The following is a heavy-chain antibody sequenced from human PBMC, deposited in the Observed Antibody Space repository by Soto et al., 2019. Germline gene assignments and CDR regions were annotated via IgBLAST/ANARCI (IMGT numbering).Heavy chain of an antibody. CDR1: GGSFSGYY. Sequence: SETLSLTCAVCGGSFSGYYWSWIRQPPGKGLEWIGEINHSGSTNYNPSLKSRVTISVDTSKNQFSLKLSSVTAADTAVYYCARYYGDYLPFDYWGKGTMVTVSS. CDR2: INHSGST. V-gene: IGHV4-34*01. CDR3: ARYYGDYLPFDY. J-gene: IGHJ4*02. D-gene: IGHD4-17*01.